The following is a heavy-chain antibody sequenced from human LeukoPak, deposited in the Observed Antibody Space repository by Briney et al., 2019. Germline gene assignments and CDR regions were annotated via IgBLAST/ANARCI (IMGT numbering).Heavy chain of an antibody. V-gene: IGHV3-74*01. CDR2: IDNDGSDT. J-gene: IGHJ3*02. D-gene: IGHD3-3*02. CDR3: VKERGPFNGFDI. Sequence: GGSLRLSCAASGFTFRNYWIHWVRQAPGKGLVWISRIDNDGSDTIYADSVKGRFTFSRDNAKSTLSLQMNSLRAEDTAVYYCVKERGPFNGFDIWGLGTMVTVSS. CDR1: GFTFRNYW.